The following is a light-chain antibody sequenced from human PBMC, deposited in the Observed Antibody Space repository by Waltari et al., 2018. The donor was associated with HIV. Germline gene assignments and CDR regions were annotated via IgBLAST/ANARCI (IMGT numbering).Light chain of an antibody. J-gene: IGKJ4*01. Sequence: ELVLTQSPAILSLSPGERATLSCRARQSVGNYLAWYQHKPGQAPRLGIYDTSNRATGIPARFSGSGSGTDYTRSISSLEPEEFAVYYCQQRRNWPLTFGGGTKVDIK. V-gene: IGKV3-11*01. CDR2: DTS. CDR1: QSVGNY. CDR3: QQRRNWPLT.